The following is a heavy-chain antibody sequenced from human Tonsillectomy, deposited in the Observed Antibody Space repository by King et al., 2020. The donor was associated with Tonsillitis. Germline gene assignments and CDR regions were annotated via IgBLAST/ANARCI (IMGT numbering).Heavy chain of an antibody. V-gene: IGHV1-58*02. Sequence: QLVESGPEVKKPGTSVKVSCKASGFTFTSSAMQWVRQARGQRLEWIVWIVVGSGNTNYAQKFQERVTITRDMSTSTAYMELSSLRSEDTAVYYCAADSVSGRSYYDFWSGYYAFDIWGQGTMVTVSS. J-gene: IGHJ3*02. CDR3: AADSVSGRSYYDFWSGYYAFDI. CDR1: GFTFTSSA. D-gene: IGHD3-3*01. CDR2: IVVGSGNT.